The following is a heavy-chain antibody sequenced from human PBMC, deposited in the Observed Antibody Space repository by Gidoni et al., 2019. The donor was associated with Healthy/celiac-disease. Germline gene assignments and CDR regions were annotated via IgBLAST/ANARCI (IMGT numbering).Heavy chain of an antibody. CDR1: GFTFSSYA. V-gene: IGHV3-23*01. Sequence: EVQLLESGGGLVQPGGSLSLSCAASGFTFSSYAMSWVRQAPGKGLEWVSAISGSGGSTYYADSVKGRFTISRDNSKNTLYLQMNSLRAEDTAVYYCAKDSSGYDFWSGYSTFWGQGTLVTVSS. CDR3: AKDSSGYDFWSGYSTF. D-gene: IGHD3-3*01. J-gene: IGHJ4*02. CDR2: ISGSGGST.